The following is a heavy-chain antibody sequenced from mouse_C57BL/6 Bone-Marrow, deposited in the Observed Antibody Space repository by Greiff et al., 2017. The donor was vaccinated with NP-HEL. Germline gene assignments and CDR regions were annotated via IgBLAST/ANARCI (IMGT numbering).Heavy chain of an antibody. J-gene: IGHJ3*01. Sequence: EVKVVESGGGLVKPGGSLKLSCAASGFTFSSYAMSWVRQTPEKRLEWVATISDGGSYTYYPDNVKGRFTISRDNAKNNLYRQMSHLKSEDTAMYYCARDRSYYGRRAWFAYWGQGTLVTVSA. D-gene: IGHD1-1*01. CDR2: ISDGGSYT. CDR1: GFTFSSYA. CDR3: ARDRSYYGRRAWFAY. V-gene: IGHV5-4*01.